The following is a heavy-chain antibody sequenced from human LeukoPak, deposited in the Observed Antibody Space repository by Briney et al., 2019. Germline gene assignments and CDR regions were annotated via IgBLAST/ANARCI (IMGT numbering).Heavy chain of an antibody. V-gene: IGHV4-4*07. CDR1: GVSISSYY. J-gene: IGHJ4*02. D-gene: IGHD5-12*01. CDR2: IYISGTT. CDR3: ARTGGYDYHIDH. Sequence: KTSETLSLTCSVSGVSISSYYWSWVRQTAGKGLEWIGRIYISGTTNYNPSLNSRVTMSIDTPKNQFSLKLTSVTAADTGVYYCARTGGYDYHIDHWGQGTQVTVSS.